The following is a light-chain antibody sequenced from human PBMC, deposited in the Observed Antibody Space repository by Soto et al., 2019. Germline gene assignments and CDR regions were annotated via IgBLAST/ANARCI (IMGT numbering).Light chain of an antibody. CDR3: QQRSNWPYLT. CDR2: VAS. Sequence: EIVLTQSPGTLSLSPGERATLSCRASQSVSSDYLAWYQQKPGQAPRLLIYVASSRATGIPDRFIGSASGTDFTLTIASLEPDDFAVYYCQQRSNWPYLTFGGGTRV. J-gene: IGKJ4*01. CDR1: QSVSSDY. V-gene: IGKV3D-20*02.